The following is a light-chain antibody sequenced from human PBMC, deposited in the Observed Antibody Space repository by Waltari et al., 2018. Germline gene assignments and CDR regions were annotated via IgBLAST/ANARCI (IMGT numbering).Light chain of an antibody. J-gene: IGKJ1*01. CDR1: TSVLYSSNNMNY. Sequence: DIVVTQSPDSVAVSLGERATINCKSSTSVLYSSNNMNYLAWYQQKPGQPPRLLIYWASTRESGVPDRFSGSGSGTDFTLTINTLQAEDMAVYYCQQYYSTPPAFGQGTRVEI. CDR3: QQYYSTPPA. CDR2: WAS. V-gene: IGKV4-1*01.